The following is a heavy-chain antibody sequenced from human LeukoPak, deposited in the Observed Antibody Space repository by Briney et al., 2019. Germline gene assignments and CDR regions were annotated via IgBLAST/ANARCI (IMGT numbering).Heavy chain of an antibody. J-gene: IGHJ4*02. D-gene: IGHD3-22*01. V-gene: IGHV1-8*01. CDR2: MNPDSGDT. CDR3: ARGLGSYDSSELTWPMISF. Sequence: RASVKVSCKASGYTFTSYEINWVRQATGHGLEWMGWMNPDSGDTAYAQKFQGRITMTRSTSITTAYMELSSLRSEDTAVYYCARGLGSYDSSELTWPMISFWGQGTQVTVSS. CDR1: GYTFTSYE.